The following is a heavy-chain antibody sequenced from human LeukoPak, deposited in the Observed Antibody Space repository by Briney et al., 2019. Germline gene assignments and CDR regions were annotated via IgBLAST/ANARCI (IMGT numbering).Heavy chain of an antibody. CDR1: GGSISSGGYY. J-gene: IGHJ3*02. D-gene: IGHD3-22*01. CDR2: IYYSGST. V-gene: IGHV4-31*03. Sequence: PSETLSLTCTVSGGSISSGGYYWSWIRQHPGKGLKWIGYIYYSGSTYYNPSLKSRVTISVDTSKNQFSLKLSSVTAADTAVYYCARDGSSGLDAFDIWGQGTMVTVSS. CDR3: ARDGSSGLDAFDI.